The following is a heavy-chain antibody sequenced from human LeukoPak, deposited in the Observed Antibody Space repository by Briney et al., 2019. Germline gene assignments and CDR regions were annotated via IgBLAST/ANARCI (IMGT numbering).Heavy chain of an antibody. V-gene: IGHV4-59*01. Sequence: SETLSLTCTVSGGSISSYYWGWIRQPPGKGLEWIGYIYYSGNTNYNPSLKSRVTISVDTSKNQFSLKLSSVTAADTAVYYCARGDSGYFDYWGQGTLVTVSS. J-gene: IGHJ4*02. CDR2: IYYSGNT. CDR1: GGSISSYY. CDR3: ARGDSGYFDY. D-gene: IGHD3-10*01.